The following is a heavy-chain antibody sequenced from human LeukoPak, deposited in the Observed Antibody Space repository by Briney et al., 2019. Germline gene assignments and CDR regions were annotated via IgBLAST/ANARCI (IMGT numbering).Heavy chain of an antibody. V-gene: IGHV3-23*01. CDR2: ISGSGGNT. CDR1: GFTFSTYA. CDR3: AKGGLGVAGLDYFDY. Sequence: GGSLRLSCAASGFTFSTYAVSWVRQAPGKGLEWVSGISGSGGNTYYADSVKGRFTISRDNSKNTLHLQMNNLRAEDTAVYYCAKGGLGVAGLDYFDYWGQGTLVTVSS. D-gene: IGHD6-19*01. J-gene: IGHJ4*02.